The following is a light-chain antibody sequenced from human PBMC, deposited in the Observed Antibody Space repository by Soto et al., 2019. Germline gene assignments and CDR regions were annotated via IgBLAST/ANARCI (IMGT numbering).Light chain of an antibody. V-gene: IGLV2-14*01. CDR1: SSDVGGYNY. CDR3: NSYTSSMLVV. J-gene: IGLJ2*01. Sequence: QSALTQPASVSGSPGQAITLSCTGTSSDVGGYNYVSWYQRHPGKAPKLMIYDVSNRPSGVSNRFSGYKSGNTASLTISGLRDEDGSDYCCNSYTSSMLVVFGGGTKLTVL. CDR2: DVS.